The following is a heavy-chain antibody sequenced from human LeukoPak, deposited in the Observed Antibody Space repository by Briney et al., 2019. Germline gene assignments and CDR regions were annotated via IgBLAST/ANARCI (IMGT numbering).Heavy chain of an antibody. D-gene: IGHD3-9*01. CDR2: INWNGGST. CDR3: ARDYYDILTGPPDY. J-gene: IGHJ4*02. CDR1: GFTFDDYG. V-gene: IGHV3-20*04. Sequence: PGGSLRLSCAASGFTFDDYGMSWVRQAPGKGLEWVSGINWNGGSTGYADSVKGRFTTSRDNAKNSLYLQMKSLRAEDTALYYCARDYYDILTGPPDYWGQGTLVTVSS.